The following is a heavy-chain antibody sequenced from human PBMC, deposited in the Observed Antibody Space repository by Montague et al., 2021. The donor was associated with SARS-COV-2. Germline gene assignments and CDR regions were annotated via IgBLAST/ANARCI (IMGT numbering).Heavy chain of an antibody. CDR2: IYYSGST. D-gene: IGHD6-19*01. V-gene: IGHV4-39*01. CDR3: ARQENSSGWFKPDAFDI. J-gene: IGHJ3*02. Sequence: SETLSLTCTVSGGSISSSSYYWGWIRQPPGKGLEWIGSIYYSGSTYYNPSLKSRVTISVDTSKNQFSLKLSSVTAAATAVYYCARQENSSGWFKPDAFDIWGQGTMVTVSS. CDR1: GGSISSSSYY.